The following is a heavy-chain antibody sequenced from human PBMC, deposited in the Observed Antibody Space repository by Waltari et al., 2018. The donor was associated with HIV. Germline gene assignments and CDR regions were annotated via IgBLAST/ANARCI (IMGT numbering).Heavy chain of an antibody. CDR3: VRHEGPPYYEFDY. D-gene: IGHD3-3*01. J-gene: IGHJ4*02. CDR1: GYSFTNYW. Sequence: EVQLVQSGAEVKKPGESLKISCKVSGYSFTNYWIGWVRQMPGKGLEWMGIIDPGDSATRYSPSFQGQVTISGDKSISTAYLQWSSLKASDTAMYYCVRHEGPPYYEFDYWGQGTLVTVSS. V-gene: IGHV5-51*01. CDR2: IDPGDSAT.